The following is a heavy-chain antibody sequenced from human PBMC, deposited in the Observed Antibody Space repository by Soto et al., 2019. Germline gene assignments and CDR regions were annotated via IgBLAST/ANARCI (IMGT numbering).Heavy chain of an antibody. CDR3: AKDRAGVVAATTFDY. CDR1: GFAFSTLA. Sequence: EVQLLESGGGLVHPGGSLRLSCSASGFAFSTLAMSWVRQAPGKGLEWVSTISANTPGTYYADSVKGRFTISRDNSENTLYLQMNSLRAEDTALYYCAKDRAGVVAATTFDYWGRGTLVTVSS. J-gene: IGHJ4*02. V-gene: IGHV3-23*01. CDR2: ISANTPGT. D-gene: IGHD2-15*01.